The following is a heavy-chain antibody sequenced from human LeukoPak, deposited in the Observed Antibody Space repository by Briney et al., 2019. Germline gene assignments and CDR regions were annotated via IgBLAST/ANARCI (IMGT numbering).Heavy chain of an antibody. J-gene: IGHJ6*03. CDR2: IYYSGST. Sequence: PSETLSLTCTVSGGSISSSSYYWGWIRQPPGKGLEWIGSIYYSGSTYYNPSLKSRVTISVDTSKNQFSLKLSSVTAADTAVYYCARDATGWWLRPSYMDVWGKGTTVTVSS. CDR1: GGSISSSSYY. V-gene: IGHV4-39*07. CDR3: ARDATGWWLRPSYMDV. D-gene: IGHD5-12*01.